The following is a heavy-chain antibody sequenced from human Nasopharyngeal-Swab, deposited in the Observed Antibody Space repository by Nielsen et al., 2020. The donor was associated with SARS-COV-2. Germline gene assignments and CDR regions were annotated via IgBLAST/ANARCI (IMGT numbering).Heavy chain of an antibody. CDR2: IYYSGST. CDR3: ASHRRGYSEDYGMDV. V-gene: IGHV4-39*01. D-gene: IGHD5-18*01. J-gene: IGHJ6*02. Sequence: WIRQPPGKGLEWIGSIYYSGSTYYNPSLKSRVTIFVDTSKNQFSLKLSSVTAADTAVYYCASHRRGYSEDYGMDVWGQGTTVTVSS.